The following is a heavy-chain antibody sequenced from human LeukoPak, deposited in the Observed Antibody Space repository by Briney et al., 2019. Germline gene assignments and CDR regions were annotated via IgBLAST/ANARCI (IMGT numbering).Heavy chain of an antibody. CDR3: ARVGSDCSSPSCPMRGHYYGMDV. Sequence: LETLSLTCAVYGGSFSGYYWSWIRQPPGKGLEWIGEINHSGSTNYNPSLKIRVTISVDTSKNQFSLKLSSVTAADTAVYYCARVGSDCSSPSCPMRGHYYGMDVWGQGTTVTVSS. J-gene: IGHJ6*02. D-gene: IGHD2-2*01. CDR1: GGSFSGYY. V-gene: IGHV4-34*01. CDR2: INHSGST.